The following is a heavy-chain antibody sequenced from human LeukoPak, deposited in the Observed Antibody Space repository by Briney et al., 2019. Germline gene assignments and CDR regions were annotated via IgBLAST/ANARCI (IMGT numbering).Heavy chain of an antibody. CDR2: IYHSGST. D-gene: IGHD1-26*01. Sequence: SETLSLTCAVSGGSISSGGYSWSWIRQPPGKGLEWIGYIYHSGSTYYNPSLKSRVTISVDRSKNQFSLKLSSVTAADTVVYYCARARVVGATDAFDIWGQGTMVTVSS. J-gene: IGHJ3*02. CDR1: GGSISSGGYS. V-gene: IGHV4-30-2*01. CDR3: ARARVVGATDAFDI.